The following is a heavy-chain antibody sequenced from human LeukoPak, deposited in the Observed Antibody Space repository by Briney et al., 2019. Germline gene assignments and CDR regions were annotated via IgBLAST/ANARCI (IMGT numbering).Heavy chain of an antibody. V-gene: IGHV1-2*02. Sequence: GSSVKVSCKASGGTFSSYAISWVRQAPGQGLEWMGWINPNSGGTNYAQKFQGRVTMTRDTSISTAYMELSRLRSDDTAVYYCAREGEYCSSTSCYISLAQYNWFDPWGQGTLVTVSS. CDR1: GGTFSSYA. J-gene: IGHJ5*02. D-gene: IGHD2-2*02. CDR3: AREGEYCSSTSCYISLAQYNWFDP. CDR2: INPNSGGT.